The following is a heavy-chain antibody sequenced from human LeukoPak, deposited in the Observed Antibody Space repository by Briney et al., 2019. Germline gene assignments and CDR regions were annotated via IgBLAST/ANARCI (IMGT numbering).Heavy chain of an antibody. D-gene: IGHD4-17*01. CDR2: ISGSGGST. CDR3: AKHQHTVTARRVYFDY. Sequence: GGSLRLSCAASGFTFSSYAMSWVRQAPGKGLEWVSAISGSGGSTYYADSVKGRFTISRDNSKNTLYLQMNSLRAEDTAVYYCAKHQHTVTARRVYFDYWGQGTLVTVSS. V-gene: IGHV3-23*01. J-gene: IGHJ4*02. CDR1: GFTFSSYA.